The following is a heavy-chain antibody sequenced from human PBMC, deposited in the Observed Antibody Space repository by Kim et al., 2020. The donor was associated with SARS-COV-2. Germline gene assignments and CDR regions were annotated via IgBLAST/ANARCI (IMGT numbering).Heavy chain of an antibody. V-gene: IGHV4-31*03. D-gene: IGHD6-13*01. CDR1: GGSISSGGYY. Sequence: SETLSLTCTVSGGSISSGGYYWSWIRQHPGKGLEWIGYIYYSGSTYYNPSLKSRVTISVDTSKNQFSLKLSSVTAADTAVYYCARGHSIAAAGTEDYWGQGTLVTVSS. CDR2: IYYSGST. J-gene: IGHJ4*02. CDR3: ARGHSIAAAGTEDY.